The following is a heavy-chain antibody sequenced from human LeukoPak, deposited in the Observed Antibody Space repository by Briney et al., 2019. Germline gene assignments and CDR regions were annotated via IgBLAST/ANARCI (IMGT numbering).Heavy chain of an antibody. CDR1: GYTFRDYY. D-gene: IGHD1-1*01. V-gene: IGHV1-2*02. Sequence: GASVRVSCKASGYTFRDYYIHWVRQAPGPGVESLGWINCNSGDTRYAQKFQGRVTMTWDTSISTVYMELSRLRSDDTALYYCARDDAGERNDFDYWGQGTLVTVSS. CDR3: ARDDAGERNDFDY. J-gene: IGHJ4*02. CDR2: INCNSGDT.